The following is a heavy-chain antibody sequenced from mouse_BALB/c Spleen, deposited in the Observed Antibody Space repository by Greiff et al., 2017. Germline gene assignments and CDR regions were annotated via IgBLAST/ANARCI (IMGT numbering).Heavy chain of an antibody. J-gene: IGHJ4*01. Sequence: EVHLVESGGGLVQPKGSLKLSCAASGFTFNTYAMNWVRQAPGKGLEWVARIRSKSNNYATYYADSVKDRFTISRDDSQSMLYLQMNNLKTEDTAMYYCVRLRDYYYAMDYWGQGTSVTVSS. CDR2: IRSKSNNYAT. CDR3: VRLRDYYYAMDY. CDR1: GFTFNTYA. V-gene: IGHV10-1*02.